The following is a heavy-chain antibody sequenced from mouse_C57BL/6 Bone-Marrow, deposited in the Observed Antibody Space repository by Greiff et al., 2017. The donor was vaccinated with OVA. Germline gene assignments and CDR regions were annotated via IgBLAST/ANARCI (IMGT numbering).Heavy chain of an antibody. CDR2: IYPGDGDT. CDR1: GYAFSSYW. V-gene: IGHV1-80*01. D-gene: IGHD1-1*01. CDR3: ARGAYYGSSLDY. J-gene: IGHJ2*01. Sequence: QVQLKESGAELVKPGASVKISCKASGYAFSSYWMNWVKQRPGKGLEWIGQIYPGDGDTNYNGKFKGKATLTADKSSSTAYMQLSSLTSEDSAVYFCARGAYYGSSLDYWGQGTTLTVSS.